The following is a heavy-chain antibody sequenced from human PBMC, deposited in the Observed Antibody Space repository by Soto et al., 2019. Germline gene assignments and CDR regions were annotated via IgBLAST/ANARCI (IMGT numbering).Heavy chain of an antibody. V-gene: IGHV4-30-4*01. D-gene: IGHD2-2*01. Sequence: QVQLQESGPGLVKPSQTLSLTCTVSGDSISSGDYYWSWIRQSPGKGLEWIGYIYYSGTTYSNPSLRSRLSLSVDMSKNQVSLKLRSVTTADTAVYFCARGGECSRTSCYRGFDSWGQGILVTVSS. CDR1: GDSISSGDYY. J-gene: IGHJ4*02. CDR3: ARGGECSRTSCYRGFDS. CDR2: IYYSGTT.